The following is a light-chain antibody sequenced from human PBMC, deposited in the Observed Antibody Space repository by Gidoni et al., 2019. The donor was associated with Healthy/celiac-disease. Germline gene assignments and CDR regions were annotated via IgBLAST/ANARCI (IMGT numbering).Light chain of an antibody. Sequence: IVLTQSPGPLSLSPGERATLSCRASQSVSSSYLAWYQQKPGQAPRLLIYGASSRATGIPDRFSGSGSGTDFTLTISRLEPEDFAVYYCQQYGSSPQSFGQGTRLEIK. J-gene: IGKJ5*01. CDR2: GAS. CDR1: QSVSSSY. V-gene: IGKV3-20*01. CDR3: QQYGSSPQS.